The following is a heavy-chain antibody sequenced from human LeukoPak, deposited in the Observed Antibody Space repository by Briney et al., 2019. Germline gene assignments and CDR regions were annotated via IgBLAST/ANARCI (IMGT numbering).Heavy chain of an antibody. CDR2: IKSKTDGGTT. D-gene: IGHD4-17*01. CDR1: GFTFSNAW. V-gene: IGHV3-15*01. CDR3: PTSSTVTTYHDY. J-gene: IGHJ4*02. Sequence: GGSLRLSCAASGFTFSNAWMSWVRQAPGKGLEWVGRIKSKTDGGTTDYAAPVKGRFTISRDDSKNTLYLQMNSLKTEDTAVYYCPTSSTVTTYHDYWGQGTLVTVSS.